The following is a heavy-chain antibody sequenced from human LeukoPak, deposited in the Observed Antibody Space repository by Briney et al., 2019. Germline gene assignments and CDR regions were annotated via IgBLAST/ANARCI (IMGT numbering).Heavy chain of an antibody. J-gene: IGHJ3*02. CDR3: ARTNNYAFDI. Sequence: SETLSLTCNVSGASVSSGSYYWSWIRQPPGKELEWIGYIYYSGGTSYNPSLKSRVTISVDTSKNHFSLKLTSVTAADTAVYYCARTNNYAFDIWGLGTMVTVSS. V-gene: IGHV4-61*03. D-gene: IGHD5-24*01. CDR2: IYYSGGT. CDR1: GASVSSGSYY.